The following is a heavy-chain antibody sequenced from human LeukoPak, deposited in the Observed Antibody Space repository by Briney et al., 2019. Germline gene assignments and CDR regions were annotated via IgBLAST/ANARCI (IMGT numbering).Heavy chain of an antibody. CDR1: GYTLTELS. CDR2: FDPEDGET. V-gene: IGHV1-24*01. Sequence: GASVKVSCKVSGYTLTELSMHWVRQAPGKGLEWMGGFDPEDGETIYAQKFQGRVTMTTDTSTSTAYMELRSLRSDDTAVYYCARDTARWDPIYCSGGSCYGCSAWGQGTMVTVSS. D-gene: IGHD2-15*01. CDR3: ARDTARWDPIYCSGGSCYGCSA. J-gene: IGHJ3*01.